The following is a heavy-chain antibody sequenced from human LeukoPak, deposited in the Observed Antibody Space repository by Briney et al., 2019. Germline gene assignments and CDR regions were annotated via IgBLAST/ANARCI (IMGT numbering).Heavy chain of an antibody. J-gene: IGHJ4*02. CDR1: GFTFSSYG. D-gene: IGHD2-2*01. Sequence: GGSLRLSCAASGFTFSSYGMHWVRQAPGKGLEWVAFIRYDGSNKYYADSVKGRFTISRDISKNTLYLQMNSLRAEDTAVYYCANPSDCSSTSCYYQGDYWGQGTLVTVSS. V-gene: IGHV3-30*02. CDR2: IRYDGSNK. CDR3: ANPSDCSSTSCYYQGDY.